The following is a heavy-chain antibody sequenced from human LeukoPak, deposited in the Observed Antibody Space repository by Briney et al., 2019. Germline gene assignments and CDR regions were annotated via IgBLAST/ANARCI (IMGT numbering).Heavy chain of an antibody. CDR1: GFTFTSHA. CDR2: ISGSGRSI. V-gene: IGHV3-23*01. D-gene: IGHD6-19*01. Sequence: GGSLRLSCAASGFTFTSHAMGWVRQAPGKALEWVSAISGSGRSIYYADSVKGRFTISRDNSKNTLYLQMNSLRAEDTAVYYCAKEGRIALAAHDYWGQGSLVTVSS. J-gene: IGHJ4*02. CDR3: AKEGRIALAAHDY.